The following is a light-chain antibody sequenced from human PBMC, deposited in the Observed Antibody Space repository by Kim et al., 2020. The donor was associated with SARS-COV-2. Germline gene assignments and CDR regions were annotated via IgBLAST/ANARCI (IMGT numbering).Light chain of an antibody. J-gene: IGKJ5*01. V-gene: IGKV3-15*01. Sequence: EIVLTQSPGTLSLFPGERATLSCRASQSISYSDLAWYQQKPGQAPRLLIYGASTRATGIPARFSGSGSGTEFTLTISSLQSEDFAVYYCQQYNSWLITFGQGTRLEIK. CDR1: QSISYSD. CDR2: GAS. CDR3: QQYNSWLIT.